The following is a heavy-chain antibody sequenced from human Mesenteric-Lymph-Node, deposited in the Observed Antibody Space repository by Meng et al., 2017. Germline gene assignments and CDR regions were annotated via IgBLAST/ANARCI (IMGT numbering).Heavy chain of an antibody. D-gene: IGHD3-16*01. CDR3: ARSSQAYDYVWGSYGY. CDR2: IIPIFGTA. V-gene: IGHV1-69*01. CDR1: GYTFTSYG. Sequence: VELVQSGAEVKKPGASVKVSCKASGYTFTSYGISWVRQAPGQGLEWMGGIIPIFGTANYAQKFQGRVTITADESTSTAYMELSSLRSEDTAVYYCARSSQAYDYVWGSYGYWGQGTLVTVSS. J-gene: IGHJ4*02.